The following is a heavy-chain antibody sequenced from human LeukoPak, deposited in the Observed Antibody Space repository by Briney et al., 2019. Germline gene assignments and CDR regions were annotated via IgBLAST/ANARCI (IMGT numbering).Heavy chain of an antibody. Sequence: GGSLRLSCAASGLTFINYAMSWVRQSPGKGLEWVSAINGVGDGIYYADSVKGRFTISRDNSKNTLYLQMNSLRAEDTAVYYCAKDRPNGMDVWGQGTTVTVSS. CDR1: GLTFINYA. J-gene: IGHJ6*02. CDR2: INGVGDGI. CDR3: AKDRPNGMDV. V-gene: IGHV3-23*01.